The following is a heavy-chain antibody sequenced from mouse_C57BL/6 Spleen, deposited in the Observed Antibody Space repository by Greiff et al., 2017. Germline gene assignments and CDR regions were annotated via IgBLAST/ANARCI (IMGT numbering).Heavy chain of an antibody. D-gene: IGHD1-1*01. CDR2: INPSTGGT. J-gene: IGHJ3*01. CDR3: ARMSMWYYGSSPFAD. V-gene: IGHV1-42*01. Sequence: VQLQQSGPELVKPGASVKISCTASGYSFTGYYMNWVKQSPEKSLEWIGEINPSTGGTTYNQKFKAKATLTVDKSSSTAYMQLKSLTSEDSAVYYCARMSMWYYGSSPFADWGQGTLVTVSA. CDR1: GYSFTGYY.